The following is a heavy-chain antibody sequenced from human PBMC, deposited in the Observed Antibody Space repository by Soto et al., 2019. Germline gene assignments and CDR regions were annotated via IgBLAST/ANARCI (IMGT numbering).Heavy chain of an antibody. CDR1: GSSVSTFC. D-gene: IGHD6-19*01. J-gene: IGHJ5*01. CDR2: ISSSSTTI. Sequence: XGALRVSFVASGSSVSTFCMNWVRQAPGEGLEWVAYISSSSTTIFYGGSVKGRFTASRDNAENSMYLEMNNLRVEDTAIYYCARDKGGSVAGFKWFDPWGQGTLVTVSS. V-gene: IGHV3-48*01. CDR3: ARDKGGSVAGFKWFDP.